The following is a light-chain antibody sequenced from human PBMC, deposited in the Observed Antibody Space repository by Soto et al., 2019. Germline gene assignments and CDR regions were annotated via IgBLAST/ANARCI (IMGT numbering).Light chain of an antibody. V-gene: IGKV3-11*01. CDR1: QSVSSY. Sequence: EIVLTQSPATLSLSPGERATLSCRASQSVSSYLAWYQQKPGQAPRLLIYDASNRATGIPARFSGSGSGTDFTLTISSLEPEDFEAYYCQQRSNWPPWTFGQGTKLEIK. CDR2: DAS. J-gene: IGKJ1*01. CDR3: QQRSNWPPWT.